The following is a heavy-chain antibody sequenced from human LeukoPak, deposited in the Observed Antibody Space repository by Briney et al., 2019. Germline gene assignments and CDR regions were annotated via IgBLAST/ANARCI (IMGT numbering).Heavy chain of an antibody. D-gene: IGHD3-10*01. Sequence: SETLSLTCTVSGGSISSGGYYWSWIRQHPGKGLEWIGYIYYSGSTYYNPSLKSRVTISVDTSKNQFSLKLSSATAADTAVYYCARVHYYGSGTFDYWGQGTLVTVSS. CDR2: IYYSGST. V-gene: IGHV4-31*03. J-gene: IGHJ4*02. CDR1: GGSISSGGYY. CDR3: ARVHYYGSGTFDY.